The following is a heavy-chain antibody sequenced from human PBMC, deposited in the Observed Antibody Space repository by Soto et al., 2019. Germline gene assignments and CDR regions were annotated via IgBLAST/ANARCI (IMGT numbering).Heavy chain of an antibody. J-gene: IGHJ5*02. CDR2: IYYSGST. Sequence: QLQLQESGPGLVKPSETLSLTCTVSGGSISSSSYYWGWIRQPPGKGLEWIGSIYYSGSTYYNPSLRSRVTISVDTSKNQFPLKLSSVTAADTAVYYCARLNPVAAILRFDPWGQGTLVTVSS. CDR3: ARLNPVAAILRFDP. D-gene: IGHD2-15*01. CDR1: GGSISSSSYY. V-gene: IGHV4-39*01.